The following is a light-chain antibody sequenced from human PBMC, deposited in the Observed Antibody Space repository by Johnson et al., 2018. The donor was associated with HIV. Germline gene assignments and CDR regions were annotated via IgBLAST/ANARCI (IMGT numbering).Light chain of an antibody. CDR1: GSNIGSHY. CDR3: GTWDSSLSAGYV. Sequence: QSVLTQPPSVSAAPGQKVTISCSGRGSNIGSHYVSWYQQLPGTAPKLLIFENDKRPSGIPDRFSDSKSATSATLGITGLQTGYEADYYCGTWDSSLSAGYVFGTGTKVTVL. J-gene: IGLJ1*01. V-gene: IGLV1-51*02. CDR2: END.